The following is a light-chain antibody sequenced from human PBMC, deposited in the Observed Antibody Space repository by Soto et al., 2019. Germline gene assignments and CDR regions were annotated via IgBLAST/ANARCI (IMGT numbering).Light chain of an antibody. Sequence: EIVMTQSPATLSVSPGERATLSCRASQNVNNKLAWYQQKPGQAPRLIIYDSSSRATGIPARFSGSGSGTEFPLTISSLQSEDFAVYYCQQYNNWPPVYTFGLGTKLEIK. CDR3: QQYNNWPPVYT. CDR1: QNVNNK. CDR2: DSS. J-gene: IGKJ2*01. V-gene: IGKV3D-15*01.